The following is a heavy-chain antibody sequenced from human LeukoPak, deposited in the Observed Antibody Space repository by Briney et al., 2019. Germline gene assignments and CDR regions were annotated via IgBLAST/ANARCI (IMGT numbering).Heavy chain of an antibody. J-gene: IGHJ4*02. CDR1: GGSISSYY. CDR2: IYYSGST. CDR3: ARHSRGYFDY. V-gene: IGHV4-59*01. Sequence: PSETLSLTCTVSGGSISSYYWSWIRQPPRKGLEWIGYIYYSGSTNYNPSLKSRVTISVDTSKNQFSLKLSSVTAADTAVYYCARHSRGYFDYWGQGTLVTVSS.